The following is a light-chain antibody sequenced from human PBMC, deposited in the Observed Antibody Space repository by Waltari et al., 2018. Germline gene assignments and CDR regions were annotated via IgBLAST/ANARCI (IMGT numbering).Light chain of an antibody. J-gene: IGLJ2*01. CDR1: SGHSSYA. Sequence: QLVLTQSPSASASLGASVKFTCTLSSGHSSYAIAWHQQQPEKGPRYLMKLNSDGSHSKGDGIPDRFSGSSFGAERYLTISSLQSEDEADYYCQTWGTGVFGGGTKLTVL. CDR3: QTWGTGV. V-gene: IGLV4-69*01. CDR2: LNSDGSH.